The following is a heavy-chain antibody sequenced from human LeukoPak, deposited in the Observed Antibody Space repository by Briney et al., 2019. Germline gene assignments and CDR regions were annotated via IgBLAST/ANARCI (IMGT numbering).Heavy chain of an antibody. D-gene: IGHD3-10*02. CDR2: ISGSGYTI. CDR3: AELGITMIGGV. CDR1: GFTFSSYE. Sequence: GGSLRLSCAVSGFTFSSYEMNWVRQAPGKGLEWVSYISGSGYTIYYADSVKGRFTISRDNAKNSLYLQMNSLRAEDTAVYYCAELGITMIGGVWGKGTTVTISS. J-gene: IGHJ6*04. V-gene: IGHV3-48*03.